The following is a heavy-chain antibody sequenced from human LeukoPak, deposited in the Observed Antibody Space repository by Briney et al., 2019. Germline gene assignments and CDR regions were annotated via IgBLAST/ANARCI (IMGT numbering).Heavy chain of an antibody. CDR1: GDSINSLDL. V-gene: IGHV4-4*02. J-gene: IGHJ4*02. CDR3: AGLVGRYSSGLYYYYFDY. D-gene: IGHD3-22*01. CDR2: MYLSGTT. Sequence: KSSETLSLTCTVSGDSINSLDLWSWVRQPPGKGLEWIGEMYLSGTTHSNPSVKSRVTISIDKSKIQFFLNLSSVTAADTAVYYCAGLVGRYSSGLYYYYFDYWGQGTLVTVSS.